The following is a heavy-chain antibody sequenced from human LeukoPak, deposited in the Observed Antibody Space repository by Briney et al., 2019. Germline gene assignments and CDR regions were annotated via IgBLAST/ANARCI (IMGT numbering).Heavy chain of an antibody. CDR2: IYYSGST. D-gene: IGHD6-13*01. V-gene: IGHV4-39*07. CDR1: GGSISSSSYY. Sequence: PSETLSLTCTVSGGSISSSSYYWGWIRQPPGKGLEWIGSIYYSGSTNYNPSLKSRVTISVDTSKNQFSLKLSSVTAADTAVYYCARAHRIAAATHWGQGTLVTVSS. CDR3: ARAHRIAAATH. J-gene: IGHJ4*02.